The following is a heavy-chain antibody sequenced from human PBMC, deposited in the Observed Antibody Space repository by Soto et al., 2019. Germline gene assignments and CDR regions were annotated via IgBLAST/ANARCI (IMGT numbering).Heavy chain of an antibody. CDR1: GYTFTSHK. J-gene: IGHJ5*02. V-gene: IGHV1-8*01. Sequence: QVQLVQSGAEVKKPGASVKVSCKASGYTFTSHKINWVRQATGQGLEWMGWMDPDSGKTAYVQKFQGRVTMTRNTSIGTAYMELNIQRSEDTAMYYCARQQDDYWGGFNWFDPWGQGTLVNVSS. CDR2: MDPDSGKT. D-gene: IGHD3-3*01. CDR3: ARQQDDYWGGFNWFDP.